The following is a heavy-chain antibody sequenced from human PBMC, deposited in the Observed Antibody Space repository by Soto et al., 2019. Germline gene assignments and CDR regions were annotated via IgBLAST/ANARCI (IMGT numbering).Heavy chain of an antibody. Sequence: SETLSLTCAVYGGSFSGYYCSWIRQPPGKGLEWIGEINHSGSTNYNPSLKSRVTISVDTSKNQFSLKLSSVTAADTAVYYCARRSAVADLYYFDYWGQGTLVTVSS. CDR3: ARRSAVADLYYFDY. D-gene: IGHD6-19*01. CDR1: GGSFSGYY. CDR2: INHSGST. V-gene: IGHV4-34*01. J-gene: IGHJ4*02.